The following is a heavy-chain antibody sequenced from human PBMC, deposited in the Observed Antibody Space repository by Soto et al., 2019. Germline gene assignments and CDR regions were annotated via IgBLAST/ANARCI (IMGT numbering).Heavy chain of an antibody. CDR3: ARHLAVTATAVDAFDI. CDR1: GGSISSYY. Sequence: SETLSLTCTVSGGSISSYYWSWIRQPPGKGLEWIGDIYYSGSTNYNPSLKSRVTISVDTSKNQFSLKLSSVTAADTAVYYCARHLAVTATAVDAFDIWGQGTMVTVSS. J-gene: IGHJ3*02. V-gene: IGHV4-59*08. CDR2: IYYSGST. D-gene: IGHD2-21*02.